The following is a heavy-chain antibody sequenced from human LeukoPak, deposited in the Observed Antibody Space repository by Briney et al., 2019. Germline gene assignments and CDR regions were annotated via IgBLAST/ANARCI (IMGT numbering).Heavy chain of an antibody. CDR1: GGSISSYY. J-gene: IGHJ4*02. V-gene: IGHV4-4*07. Sequence: SETLSLTCTVSGGSISSYYWSWIRQPAGKGLEWIGRIYTSGSTNYNPSLKSRVTMSVDTSKNQFSLKLSSVTAADTAVYYCARGGLGLKRGDYFDYWGQGTLVTVSS. CDR3: ARGGLGLKRGDYFDY. D-gene: IGHD5-24*01. CDR2: IYTSGST.